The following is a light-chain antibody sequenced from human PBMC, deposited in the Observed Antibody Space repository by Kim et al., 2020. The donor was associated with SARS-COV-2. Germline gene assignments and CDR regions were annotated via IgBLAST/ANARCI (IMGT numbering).Light chain of an antibody. V-gene: IGLV2-14*03. CDR2: DVS. Sequence: QSITISCTGTSGSVGGYNYVSWYQQHPGNAPTLMIYDVSNRPSGVSNLFSGSKSGNTASLTISGLQAEDEADYYCNSYTSSSTLVVFGGGTQLTVL. J-gene: IGLJ2*01. CDR1: SGSVGGYNY. CDR3: NSYTSSSTLVV.